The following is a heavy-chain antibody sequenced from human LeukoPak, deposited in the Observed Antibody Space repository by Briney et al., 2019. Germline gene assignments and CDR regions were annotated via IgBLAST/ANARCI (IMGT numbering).Heavy chain of an antibody. D-gene: IGHD3-10*01. CDR2: IYYSGST. J-gene: IGHJ4*02. Sequence: SETLSLTCTVSGDSISSGDYYWSWIRQPPGKGLEWIGNIYYSGSTYYNPSLQSRVTISVDTSKNQFSLRLSSVTAADTAVYYCARQGRKRGYFDYWGQGTLVTVSS. CDR1: GDSISSGDYY. V-gene: IGHV4-39*01. CDR3: ARQGRKRGYFDY.